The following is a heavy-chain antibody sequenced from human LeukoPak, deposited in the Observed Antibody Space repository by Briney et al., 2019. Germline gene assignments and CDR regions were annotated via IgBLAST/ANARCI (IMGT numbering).Heavy chain of an antibody. CDR3: ARLRDSSGYYSIDY. CDR2: IYPSDSDT. J-gene: IGHJ4*02. Sequence: GESLKISCKGSGYSFTSHWIGWVRQMPGKGLEWMGIIYPSDSDTRYRPSFQGQVTISADKSISTAYLQWSSVKASDTAVYYCARLRDSSGYYSIDYWGQGTLVTVSS. V-gene: IGHV5-51*01. CDR1: GYSFTSHW. D-gene: IGHD3-22*01.